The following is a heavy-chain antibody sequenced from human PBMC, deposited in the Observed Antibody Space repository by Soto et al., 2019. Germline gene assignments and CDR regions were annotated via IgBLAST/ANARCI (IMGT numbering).Heavy chain of an antibody. Sequence: PGESLKISCAASGFTFSSHWMHWVRQAPGKGLVWLSRINGDGRTTSYADSVKGRFTISRDNARNTVHLQMNSLRLDDTAVYYCARVVMAGTSDFDYWGRGTLVTVSS. CDR2: INGDGRTT. D-gene: IGHD1-7*01. CDR3: ARVVMAGTSDFDY. CDR1: GFTFSSHW. J-gene: IGHJ4*02. V-gene: IGHV3-74*01.